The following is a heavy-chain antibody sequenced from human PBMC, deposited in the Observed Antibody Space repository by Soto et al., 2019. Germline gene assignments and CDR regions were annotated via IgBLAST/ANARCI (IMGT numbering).Heavy chain of an antibody. J-gene: IGHJ5*02. CDR1: GFTFSSYW. Sequence: EVQLVESGGGLVQPGGSLRLSCAASGFTFSSYWMSWVRQAPGKGLEWVANIKQDGSEKYYVDSVKGRFTISRDNAKNSLYLQMNSLRADDTAVYYCARDSSTIFGVVIIPNWFDPWGQGTLVTVSS. CDR3: ARDSSTIFGVVIIPNWFDP. V-gene: IGHV3-7*01. CDR2: IKQDGSEK. D-gene: IGHD3-3*01.